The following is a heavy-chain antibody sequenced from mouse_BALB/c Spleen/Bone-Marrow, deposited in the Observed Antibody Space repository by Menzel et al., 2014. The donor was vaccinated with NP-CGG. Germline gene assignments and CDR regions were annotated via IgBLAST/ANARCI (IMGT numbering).Heavy chain of an antibody. Sequence: EVQRVESGGGLVQSGVSRKLSCAASGFTFSSFGMHWVRQAPEKGLEWVAYISSGSSTIYYGDTVMGRFTISRDNPKNTLFLQMTSLRSEDTATYYCVRSGSSSGYFDYWGQGTTLTVSS. D-gene: IGHD1-1*01. J-gene: IGHJ2*01. V-gene: IGHV5-17*02. CDR1: GFTFSSFG. CDR2: ISSGSSTI. CDR3: VRSGSSSGYFDY.